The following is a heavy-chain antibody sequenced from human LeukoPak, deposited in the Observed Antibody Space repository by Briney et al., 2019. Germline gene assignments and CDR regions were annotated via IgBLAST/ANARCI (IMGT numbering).Heavy chain of an antibody. D-gene: IGHD3-22*01. CDR1: GYTFTGYY. J-gene: IGHJ4*02. CDR3: ARNYYYDSSGSLDY. V-gene: IGHV1-2*06. Sequence: GSVKVSCKASGYTFTGYYMHWVRQAPGQGLEWMGRINPNSGGTNYAQKFQGRVTMTRDTSISTAYMELSRLRSDDTAVYYCARNYYYDSSGSLDYWGQGTLVTVSS. CDR2: INPNSGGT.